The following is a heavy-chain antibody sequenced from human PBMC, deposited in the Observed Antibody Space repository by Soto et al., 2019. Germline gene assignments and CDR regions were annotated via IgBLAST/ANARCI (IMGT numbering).Heavy chain of an antibody. CDR2: INPNSGGT. Sequence: ASVKVSCKASGYTFTGYYMHWVRQAPGQGLEWMGWINPNSGGTNYAQKFQGRVTMTRDTSISTAYMELSRLRSDDTAVYYCARYNWNYGYLLYWGQGTLVTVSS. V-gene: IGHV1-2*02. J-gene: IGHJ4*02. D-gene: IGHD1-7*01. CDR1: GYTFTGYY. CDR3: ARYNWNYGYLLY.